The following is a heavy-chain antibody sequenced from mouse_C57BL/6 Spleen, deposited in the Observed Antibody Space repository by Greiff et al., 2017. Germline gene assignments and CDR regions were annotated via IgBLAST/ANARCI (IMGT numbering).Heavy chain of an antibody. Sequence: EVQLVASGGGLVKPGGSLKLSCAASGFTFSDYGMHWVRQAPEKGLEWVAYIRSGSSTISYADTVKGRFPISRDNAKNTLFRQMTSLRAEDTAMYYWARTTGVATPDWYFDVWGTGTTVTVSS. V-gene: IGHV5-17*01. J-gene: IGHJ1*03. CDR3: ARTTGVATPDWYFDV. CDR2: IRSGSSTI. D-gene: IGHD1-1*01. CDR1: GFTFSDYG.